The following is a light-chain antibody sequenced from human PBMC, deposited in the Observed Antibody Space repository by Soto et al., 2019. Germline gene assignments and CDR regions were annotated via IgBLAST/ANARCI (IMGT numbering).Light chain of an antibody. J-gene: IGLJ3*02. CDR3: QTWGTGIRV. CDR1: SGHSSYA. CDR2: INSDGSH. Sequence: QSVLTQSPSASASLGASVKLTCTLSSGHSSYAIAWHQQQPEKGPRYVMKINSDGSHNKGDGIPDRFSGSSSGPERYLTISSLQSGDEADYYCQTWGTGIRVFGGGTKLTVL. V-gene: IGLV4-69*01.